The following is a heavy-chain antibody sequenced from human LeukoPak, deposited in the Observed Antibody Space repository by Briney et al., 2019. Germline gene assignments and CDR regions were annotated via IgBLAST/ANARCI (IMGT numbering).Heavy chain of an antibody. J-gene: IGHJ4*02. V-gene: IGHV1-24*01. D-gene: IGHD2-15*01. CDR1: GYTLTELS. CDR2: FDPEDGEI. Sequence: ASVKVSCKVSGYTLTELSMHWVRQAPGKGLEWMGGFDPEDGEIIYAQKFQGRVTMTEDTSTDTAYMELSSLRSEDTAVYYCAIRRLSCSGGSCYFDYWGQGTLVTVSS. CDR3: AIRRLSCSGGSCYFDY.